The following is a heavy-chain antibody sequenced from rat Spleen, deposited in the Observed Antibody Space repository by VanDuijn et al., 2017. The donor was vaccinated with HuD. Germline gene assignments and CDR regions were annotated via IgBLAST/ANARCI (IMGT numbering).Heavy chain of an antibody. CDR1: GFTFRNSA. J-gene: IGHJ2*01. Sequence: EVQLVESGGGLVQPGRSLKLFCAVSGFTFRNSALAWVRQAPTKGLEWVASITDSGDSTYYRDSVKGRFTISRDNAKNTLDLQMDSLRSEDTATYYCTTGVYWGQGVMVTVSS. CDR3: TTGVY. V-gene: IGHV5-27*01. CDR2: ITDSGDST.